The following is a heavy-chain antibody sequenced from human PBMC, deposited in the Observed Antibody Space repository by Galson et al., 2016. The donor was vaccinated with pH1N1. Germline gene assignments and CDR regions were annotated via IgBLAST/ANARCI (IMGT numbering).Heavy chain of an antibody. CDR2: IYPGDSKT. CDR1: GYNFTNYW. J-gene: IGHJ4*02. D-gene: IGHD3-22*01. Sequence: QSGAEVTKPGESVKISCKGSGYNFTNYWIAWVRQMPGKGLEWLGIIYPGDSKTRYSPSFQGQVTISADKSTSTAYLQWSSLKASDTAMYYCATKYYSDSSTYYEYYFDYWGQGTLVTVSS. CDR3: ATKYYSDSSTYYEYYFDY. V-gene: IGHV5-51*01.